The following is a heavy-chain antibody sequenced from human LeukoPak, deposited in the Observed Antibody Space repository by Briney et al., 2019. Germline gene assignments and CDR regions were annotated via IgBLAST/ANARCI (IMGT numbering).Heavy chain of an antibody. CDR2: TYYRSKWYN. V-gene: IGHV6-1*01. CDR1: GDSVSTNGAA. J-gene: IGHJ4*02. D-gene: IGHD2-15*01. Sequence: SQTLSLTCAISGDSVSTNGAAWNWIRQSPSRGLEWLGRTYYRSKWYNDYAVSVKSRIAINPDTSKNQFSLQLNSVTPEDTAVYYCARDMGVFSKWSKYDSWGQGTLVTVSS. CDR3: ARDMGVFSKWSKYDS.